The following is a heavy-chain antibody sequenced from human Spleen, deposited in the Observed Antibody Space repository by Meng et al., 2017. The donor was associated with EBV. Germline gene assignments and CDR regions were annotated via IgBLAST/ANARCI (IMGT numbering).Heavy chain of an antibody. CDR3: ARGSGRWTFDY. D-gene: IGHD1-26*01. CDR1: GFIFSDSY. Sequence: VQLVQSGGDLVKPGGSLRLSWAASGFIFSDSYMSWIRQTPGKGLEWISYISNTGTTIKYADSVKGRFTISRDNGKNSLYSQMNSLRADDTAVYYCARGSGRWTFDYWGQGTLVTVSS. CDR2: ISNTGTTI. V-gene: IGHV3-11*01. J-gene: IGHJ4*02.